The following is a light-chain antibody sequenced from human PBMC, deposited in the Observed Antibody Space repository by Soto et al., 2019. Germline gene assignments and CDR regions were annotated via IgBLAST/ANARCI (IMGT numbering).Light chain of an antibody. Sequence: ETVLTQSPPTLSLSPGEGATLSCRASQSVSKYLAWYQQKPGQAPRLLIYDASTRATGIPARFSGSGSGTDFTLTISSLEPEDFADYYCQQRSNWPPSFGGGTKVEIK. CDR2: DAS. J-gene: IGKJ4*02. V-gene: IGKV3-11*01. CDR1: QSVSKY. CDR3: QQRSNWPPS.